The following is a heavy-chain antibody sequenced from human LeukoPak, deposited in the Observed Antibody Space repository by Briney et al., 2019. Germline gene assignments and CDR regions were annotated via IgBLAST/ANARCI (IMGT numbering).Heavy chain of an antibody. Sequence: SGTLSLTRTVSGGSISSYYWSWIRQPPGKGLEWIGYIYYSGSTNYNPSLKSRVTISVDTSKNQFSLKLSSVTAADTAVYYCARARYSYGPPGFDYWGQGTLVTVSS. CDR3: ARARYSYGPPGFDY. CDR1: GGSISSYY. D-gene: IGHD5-18*01. V-gene: IGHV4-59*01. CDR2: IYYSGST. J-gene: IGHJ4*02.